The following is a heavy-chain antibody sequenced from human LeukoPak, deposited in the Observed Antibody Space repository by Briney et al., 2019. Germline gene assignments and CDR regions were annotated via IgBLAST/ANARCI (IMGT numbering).Heavy chain of an antibody. CDR3: ARGRYGGNAWFDY. J-gene: IGHJ4*02. CDR2: INPNSGGT. V-gene: IGHV1-2*02. Sequence: RASVKVSCKASGYTFTGYYMHWVRQAPGQGLEWMGWINPNSGGTNYAQKFQGRVTMTRDTSISTAYMELSRLRSDDTAVYYCARGRYGGNAWFDYWGQGTLVTVSS. D-gene: IGHD4-23*01. CDR1: GYTFTGYY.